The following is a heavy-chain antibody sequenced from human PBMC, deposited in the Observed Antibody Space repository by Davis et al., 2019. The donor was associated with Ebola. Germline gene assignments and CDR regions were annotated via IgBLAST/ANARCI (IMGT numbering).Heavy chain of an antibody. D-gene: IGHD5-12*01. CDR1: DYTFTNFG. CDR3: ASALGIYSPPDY. V-gene: IGHV1-18*01. Sequence: ASVKVSCKASDYTFTNFGISWVRQAPGQGLEWMGWISAYNGNTNYAQKLQGRVTMTTDTSTSTAYMELRSLRSDDTAVYYCASALGIYSPPDYWGQGTLVTVSS. CDR2: ISAYNGNT. J-gene: IGHJ4*02.